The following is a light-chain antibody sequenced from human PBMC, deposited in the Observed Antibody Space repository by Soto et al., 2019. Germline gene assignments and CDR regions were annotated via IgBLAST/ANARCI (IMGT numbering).Light chain of an antibody. Sequence: EIVLTQSPGTLSLSPGXRATLSCRASQSVSSSSLAWYQQKPGQAPRLLISGTSSRATGIPDRFSGSGSRTDFTLTISRLEPEDFAVYFCQQYRTFGQGTKVDIK. CDR1: QSVSSSS. CDR2: GTS. J-gene: IGKJ1*01. CDR3: QQYRT. V-gene: IGKV3-20*01.